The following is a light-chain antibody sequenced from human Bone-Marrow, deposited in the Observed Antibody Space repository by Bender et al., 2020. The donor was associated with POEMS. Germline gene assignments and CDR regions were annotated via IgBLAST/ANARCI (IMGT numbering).Light chain of an antibody. CDR1: SSDFGGYNS. V-gene: IGLV2-14*03. CDR3: YSYTITSSL. Sequence: QSALTQPASVSGSPGQSITISCTATSSDFGGYNSVSWYQHHPGKAPKLLIYDVTYRPSGISNRFSGSKSGNTASLTISGLQADDEADYYCYSYTITSSLFGGGTKVTVL. J-gene: IGLJ2*01. CDR2: DVT.